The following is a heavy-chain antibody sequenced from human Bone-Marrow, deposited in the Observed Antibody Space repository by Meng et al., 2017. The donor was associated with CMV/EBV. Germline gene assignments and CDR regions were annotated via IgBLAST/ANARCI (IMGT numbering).Heavy chain of an antibody. V-gene: IGHV1-69*10. Sequence: SVKVSCKASGGTFSDYTFSWVRQAPGQGLEWMGGIIPVLNIVDYAQKFQGRVTITADKSTATAYMDLSSLRSEDTAVYYCARGGGEYSSSWLVAGTLAIDYWGQGTLVTVSS. CDR3: ARGGGEYSSSWLVAGTLAIDY. CDR2: IIPVLNIV. D-gene: IGHD6-13*01. CDR1: GGTFSDYT. J-gene: IGHJ4*02.